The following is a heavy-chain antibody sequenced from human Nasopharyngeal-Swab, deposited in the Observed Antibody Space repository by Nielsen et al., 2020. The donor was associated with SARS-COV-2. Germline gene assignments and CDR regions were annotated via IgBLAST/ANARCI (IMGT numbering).Heavy chain of an antibody. CDR2: IKQDGSEK. V-gene: IGHV3-7*01. CDR3: ARDGIAVAGTYYYYGMDV. CDR1: GFTFSSYW. J-gene: IGHJ6*02. Sequence: GESLKISCAASGFTFSSYWMSWVRQAPGKGLEWVANIKQDGSEKYYVDSVKGRFTISRDNAKNSLYLQMNSLRAEDTAVYYCARDGIAVAGTYYYYGMDVWDQGTTVTVSS. D-gene: IGHD6-19*01.